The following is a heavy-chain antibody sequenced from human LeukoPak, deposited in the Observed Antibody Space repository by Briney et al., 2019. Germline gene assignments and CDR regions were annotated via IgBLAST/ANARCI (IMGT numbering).Heavy chain of an antibody. D-gene: IGHD4-17*01. V-gene: IGHV3-66*01. CDR2: IYSSGST. CDR3: ARSQTYGDYGRGLDY. CDR1: GFTVSSNY. Sequence: PGGSLRLSCAASGFTVSSNYMSWVRQAPGKGLEWVSFIYSSGSTYYADSVKGRFTISRDNAKNTLYLQMNSLRAEDTAVYYCARSQTYGDYGRGLDYWGQGTLVTVSS. J-gene: IGHJ4*02.